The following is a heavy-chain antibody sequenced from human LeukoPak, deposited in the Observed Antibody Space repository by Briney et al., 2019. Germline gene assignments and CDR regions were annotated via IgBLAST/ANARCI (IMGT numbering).Heavy chain of an antibody. V-gene: IGHV3-30*18. CDR1: GFTFSSYG. CDR2: ISYDGSNK. D-gene: IGHD3-10*01. J-gene: IGHJ4*02. CDR3: AKDASDGNLWFGELAY. Sequence: PGRSLRLSCAASGFTFSSYGMHWVRQAPGKGLEWVAVISYDGSNKYYADSVKGRFTISRDNSKNTLYLQMNSLRAEDTAVYYCAKDASDGNLWFGELAYWGQGTLVTVSS.